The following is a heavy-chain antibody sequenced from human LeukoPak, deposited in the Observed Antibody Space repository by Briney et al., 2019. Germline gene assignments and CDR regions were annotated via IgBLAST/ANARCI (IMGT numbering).Heavy chain of an antibody. Sequence: KSGGSLRLSCAASGFTFNTYAMSWVRQAPGKGLEWVSSIGSQSRSTYHADSIKGRFTISRDNANNFLYLQMDSLRAEDTAVYYCATETNGRYYDYWGQGTLLTVSS. J-gene: IGHJ4*02. V-gene: IGHV3-21*06. CDR1: GFTFNTYA. CDR2: IGSQSRST. CDR3: ATETNGRYYDY. D-gene: IGHD1-14*01.